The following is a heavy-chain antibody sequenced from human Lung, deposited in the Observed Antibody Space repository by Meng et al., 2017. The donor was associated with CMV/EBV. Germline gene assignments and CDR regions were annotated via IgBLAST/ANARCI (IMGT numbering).Heavy chain of an antibody. D-gene: IGHD5-24*01. CDR3: ARDTRWVQET. V-gene: IGHV3-30-3*01. J-gene: IGHJ4*02. CDR1: GFTFSSYA. CDR2: ISYDGSNK. Sequence: SCAASGFTFSSYAMHWVRQAPGKGLEWVAVISYDGSNKYYADSVKGRFTISRDNSKNTLYLQMNSLRDEDTAIYYCARDTRWVQETWGQGTLVTVSS.